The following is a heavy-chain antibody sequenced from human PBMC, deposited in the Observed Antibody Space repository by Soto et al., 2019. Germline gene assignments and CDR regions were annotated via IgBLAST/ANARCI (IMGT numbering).Heavy chain of an antibody. V-gene: IGHV5-51*01. J-gene: IGHJ6*02. CDR1: GYSFTSYW. CDR3: ARHGGYSYGYTYYYGMDV. CDR2: IYPGDSDT. Sequence: PGESLKISCNGSGYSFTSYWIGWVRQMPGKGLEWMGIIYPGDSDTRYSPSFQGQVTISADKSISTAYLQWSSLKASDTAMYYCARHGGYSYGYTYYYGMDVWGQGTTVTVSS. D-gene: IGHD5-18*01.